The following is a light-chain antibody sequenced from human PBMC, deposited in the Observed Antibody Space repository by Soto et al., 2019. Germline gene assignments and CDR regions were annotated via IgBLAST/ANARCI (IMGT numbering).Light chain of an antibody. CDR2: EAT. J-gene: IGLJ1*01. CDR1: SSDIGRYNF. Sequence: QSALTQPASMSGSPGQSITISCTGTSSDIGRYNFVSWYQHHPGKAPKLIIYEATKRPSGVSYRFSGSKSGNTASLIISGLQAEDEADYYCTSYTITSPYVFGTGTQLTVL. CDR3: TSYTITSPYV. V-gene: IGLV2-14*01.